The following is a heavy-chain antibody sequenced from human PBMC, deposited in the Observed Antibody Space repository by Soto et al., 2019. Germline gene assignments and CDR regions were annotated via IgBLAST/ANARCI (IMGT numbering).Heavy chain of an antibody. Sequence: SETLSLTCTVSGGSISSGDYYWSWIRQPPGKGLEWIGYIYYSGSTYYNPSLKSRVTISVDTSKNQFSLKLSSVTAADTAVYYCARSSSWYTGESDYWGQGTLVTVSS. CDR3: ARSSSWYTGESDY. V-gene: IGHV4-30-4*01. CDR2: IYYSGST. D-gene: IGHD6-13*01. CDR1: GGSISSGDYY. J-gene: IGHJ4*02.